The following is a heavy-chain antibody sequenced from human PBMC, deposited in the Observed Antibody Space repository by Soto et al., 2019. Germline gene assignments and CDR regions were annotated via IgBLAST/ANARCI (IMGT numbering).Heavy chain of an antibody. CDR1: GFTFSSYA. D-gene: IGHD4-17*01. J-gene: IGHJ6*02. V-gene: IGHV3-23*01. Sequence: PGGSLRLSCAASGFTFSSYAMSWVRQAPGKGLEWVSAISGSGGSTYYADSVKGRFTISRDNSKNTLYLQMNSLRAEDTAVYYCAKDYYGGDYADYYPYGMDFSGQGIIVTVSS. CDR2: ISGSGGST. CDR3: AKDYYGGDYADYYPYGMDF.